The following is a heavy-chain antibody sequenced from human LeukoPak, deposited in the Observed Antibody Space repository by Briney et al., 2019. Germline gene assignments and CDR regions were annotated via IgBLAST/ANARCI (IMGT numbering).Heavy chain of an antibody. CDR1: GFTFDDYA. D-gene: IGHD2-15*01. CDR2: ISWNSGSI. Sequence: GGSLRLSCASSGFTFDDYAMHWVRQAPGKGLEWVSGISWNSGSIGYADSVKGGFTISRDNAKNSLYLQMNSLRAGDMALYYCAKDIQWRYCSGGSRYSGFDYWGQGTLVTVSS. CDR3: AKDIQWRYCSGGSRYSGFDY. V-gene: IGHV3-9*03. J-gene: IGHJ4*02.